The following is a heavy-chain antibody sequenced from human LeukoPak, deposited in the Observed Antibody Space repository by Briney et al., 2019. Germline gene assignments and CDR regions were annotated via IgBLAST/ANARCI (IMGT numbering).Heavy chain of an antibody. CDR3: AELGITMIGGV. CDR1: GFTFRSYE. CDR2: ISSSGSTI. D-gene: IGHD3-10*02. J-gene: IGHJ6*04. Sequence: GGSLRLSCAASGFTFRSYEMNWVRQAPGKGLEWVSYISSSGSTIYYADSVKGRFTISRDNAKNSLYLQMNSLRAEGTAVYYCAELGITMIGGVWGKGTTVTISS. V-gene: IGHV3-48*03.